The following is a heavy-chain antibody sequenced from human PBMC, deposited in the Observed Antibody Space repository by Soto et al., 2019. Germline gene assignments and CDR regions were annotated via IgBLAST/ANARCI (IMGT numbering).Heavy chain of an antibody. CDR3: AIIRNYYYYGMDV. CDR1: GGSFSGYY. V-gene: IGHV4-34*01. CDR2: INHSGST. J-gene: IGHJ6*02. Sequence: PSETLSLTCTVYGGSFSGYYWSWIRQPPGKGLEWIGEINHSGSTNYNPSLKSRVTISVDTSKNQFSLKLSSVTAADTAVYYCAIIRNYYYYGMDVWGQGTTVTVSS.